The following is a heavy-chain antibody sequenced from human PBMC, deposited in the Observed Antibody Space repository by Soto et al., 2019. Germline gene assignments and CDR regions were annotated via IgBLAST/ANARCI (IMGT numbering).Heavy chain of an antibody. Sequence: ASVKVSCKTSGFTFSKSSVQWMRQARGQRLEWIGWVVVGSDNTRYAQNFQDRVTITRDMSTSTSYMELSSLTSEDTAVYFCAAEIDDYRYLNYWGQRPPGTGSS. D-gene: IGHD4-4*01. CDR1: GFTFSKSS. CDR2: VVVGSDNT. V-gene: IGHV1-58*01. CDR3: AAEIDDYRYLNY. J-gene: IGHJ4*02.